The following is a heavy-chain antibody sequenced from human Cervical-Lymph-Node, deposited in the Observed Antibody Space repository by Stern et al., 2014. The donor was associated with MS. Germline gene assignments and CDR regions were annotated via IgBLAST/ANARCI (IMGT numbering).Heavy chain of an antibody. CDR3: ARDRRHYDPSGGYYFDY. Sequence: QVQLVESGAEVKKPGSSVKVSCTASGGTFSSYAISWVRQAPGQGPEWMGGIIPIVGTANYAPRFQGRVTITADESTYTAYMELSSLRSEDTAVYYCARDRRHYDPSGGYYFDYWGQGTLVTVSS. V-gene: IGHV1-69*01. CDR1: GGTFSSYA. J-gene: IGHJ4*02. CDR2: IIPIVGTA. D-gene: IGHD3-22*01.